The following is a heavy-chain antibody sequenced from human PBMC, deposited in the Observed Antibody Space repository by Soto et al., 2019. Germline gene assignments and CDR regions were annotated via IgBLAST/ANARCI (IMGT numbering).Heavy chain of an antibody. J-gene: IGHJ6*03. CDR3: ASEGPQVVRGVSNYYYYYYLDV. CDR1: GGTFSSYT. V-gene: IGHV1-69*02. D-gene: IGHD3-10*01. Sequence: ASVKVSCKASGGTFSSYTISWVRQAPGQGLEWMGRIIPILGIANYAQKFQGRVTITADKSTSTAYMELSSLRSEDTAVYYCASEGPQVVRGVSNYYYYYYLDVWGKGTTVTVSS. CDR2: IIPILGIA.